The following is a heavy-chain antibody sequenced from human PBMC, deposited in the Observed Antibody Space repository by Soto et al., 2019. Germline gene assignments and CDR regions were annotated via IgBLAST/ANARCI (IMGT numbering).Heavy chain of an antibody. CDR3: ARVPWQTFDY. V-gene: IGHV4-34*01. D-gene: IGHD5-12*01. Sequence: QVQLQQWGAGLLKPSETLSLTCAVYGGSFSGYYWSWIRQPPGKGLEWIGEINHSGSTNYNPSLKSRVTISVDTSKNQFSLKLSSVTAADTAVYYCARVPWQTFDYWGQGTLVTVSS. J-gene: IGHJ4*02. CDR2: INHSGST. CDR1: GGSFSGYY.